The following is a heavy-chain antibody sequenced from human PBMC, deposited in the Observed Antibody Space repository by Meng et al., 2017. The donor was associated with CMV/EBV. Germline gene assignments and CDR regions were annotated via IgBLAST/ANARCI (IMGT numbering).Heavy chain of an antibody. D-gene: IGHD2-8*01. CDR2: ISSSSGYI. V-gene: IGHV3-21*01. CDR3: ARLGGDIVLMNA. CDR1: GFTFSSYS. Sequence: GGSLRLSCAASGFTFSSYSMNWVRQAPGKGLEWVSSISSSSGYIYYADSVKGRFTISRDNAKNSLYLQMNSLRAEDTAVYYCARLGGDIVLMNAWGQGTLVTVSS. J-gene: IGHJ5*02.